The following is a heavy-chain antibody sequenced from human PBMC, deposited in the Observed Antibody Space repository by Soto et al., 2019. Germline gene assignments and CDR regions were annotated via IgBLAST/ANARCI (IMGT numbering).Heavy chain of an antibody. D-gene: IGHD6-19*01. V-gene: IGHV4-59*08. CDR2: IYYSGST. CDR3: ARHVPYSSGWYGDAFDI. J-gene: IGHJ3*02. Sequence: QVQLQESGPGLVKPSETLSLTCTVSGGSISSYYWSWIRQPPGKGLEWIVYIYYSGSTNYNPSLKSRVTISVDASKNQFSLKLSSVTAADTAVYYCARHVPYSSGWYGDAFDIWGQGTMVTVSS. CDR1: GGSISSYY.